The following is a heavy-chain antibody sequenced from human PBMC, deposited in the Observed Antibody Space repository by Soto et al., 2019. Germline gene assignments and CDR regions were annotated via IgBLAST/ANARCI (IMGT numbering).Heavy chain of an antibody. CDR2: INHSGST. D-gene: IGHD6-6*01. J-gene: IGHJ3*02. V-gene: IGHV4-34*01. Sequence: SETLSLTCAVYGGSFSGYYWSWIRQPPGKGLEWIGEINHSGSTNYNPSLKSRVTISVDTSKNQFSLKLVSVTAADTAVYYCARAMGGPSSSSVLGAFDIWGQGTMVTVSS. CDR1: GGSFSGYY. CDR3: ARAMGGPSSSSVLGAFDI.